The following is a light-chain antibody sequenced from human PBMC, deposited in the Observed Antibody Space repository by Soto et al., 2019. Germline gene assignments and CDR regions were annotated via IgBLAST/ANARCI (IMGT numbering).Light chain of an antibody. Sequence: EIVLTQSPGTLSLSPGERATLSCRASQSVSSSYLAWYQQKPGQAPRLLIYGASSRATDIQDRFSGSGSGADFTLTLSRLAPEDFPLFSCHQYETSPWTFGQGTKLEI. V-gene: IGKV3-20*01. J-gene: IGKJ1*01. CDR1: QSVSSSY. CDR2: GAS. CDR3: HQYETSPWT.